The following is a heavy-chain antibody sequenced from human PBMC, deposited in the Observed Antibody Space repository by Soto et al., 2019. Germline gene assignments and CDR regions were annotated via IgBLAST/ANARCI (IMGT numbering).Heavy chain of an antibody. CDR3: AKSLAYYYYYGMDV. Sequence: EVQLLESGGGLVQPGGSLRLSCAASGFTFSSYAMSWVRQAPGKGLEWVSAISGSGGSTYYADSVKGRFTISRDNSWNTLSLQMNSLRAEDTAVYYCAKSLAYYYYYGMDVWGQGTTVTVSS. J-gene: IGHJ6*02. V-gene: IGHV3-23*01. CDR2: ISGSGGST. CDR1: GFTFSSYA.